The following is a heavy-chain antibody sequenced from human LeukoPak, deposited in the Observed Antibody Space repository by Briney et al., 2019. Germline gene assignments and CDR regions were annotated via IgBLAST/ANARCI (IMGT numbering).Heavy chain of an antibody. V-gene: IGHV4-4*07. CDR3: ARDRYCSSTSCYGLNYYYMDV. CDR1: GGSISSYY. CDR2: IYTSGST. J-gene: IGHJ6*03. Sequence: SETLSLTCTVSGGSISSYYWSWIRQPAGKGLEWIGRIYTSGSTNYNPSLKSRVTMSVDTSKNQFSLKLSSVTAADTAVYYCARDRYCSSTSCYGLNYYYMDVRGKGTTVTVSS. D-gene: IGHD2-2*01.